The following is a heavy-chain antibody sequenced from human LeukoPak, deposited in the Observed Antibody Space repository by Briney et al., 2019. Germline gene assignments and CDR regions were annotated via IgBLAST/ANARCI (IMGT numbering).Heavy chain of an antibody. D-gene: IGHD3-10*01. J-gene: IGHJ4*02. CDR1: GLTFSSYS. Sequence: PGGSLRLSCAASGLTFSSYSMNWVRQAPGKGLEWVSSISSSSSYKYYADSVKGRFTISRDNAKNSLYLQMNSLRAEDTAVYYCARDRSLDYWGQGTLVTVSS. V-gene: IGHV3-21*01. CDR2: ISSSSSYK. CDR3: ARDRSLDY.